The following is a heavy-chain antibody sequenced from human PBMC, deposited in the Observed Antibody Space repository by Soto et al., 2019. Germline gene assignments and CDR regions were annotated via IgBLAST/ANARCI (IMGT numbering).Heavy chain of an antibody. Sequence: SETLSLTCTVSGGSISSGGYYWSWIRQHPGKGLEWIGYIYYSGSTYYNPSLKSRVTISVDTSKNQFSLKLSSVTAADPAVYYCARDVVPAAIISEEIRWFDPWGQGTLVTVSS. CDR1: GGSISSGGYY. D-gene: IGHD2-2*01. CDR2: IYYSGST. V-gene: IGHV4-31*03. CDR3: ARDVVPAAIISEEIRWFDP. J-gene: IGHJ5*02.